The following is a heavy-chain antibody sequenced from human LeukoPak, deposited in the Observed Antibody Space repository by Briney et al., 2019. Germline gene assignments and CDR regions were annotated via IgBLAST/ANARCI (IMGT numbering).Heavy chain of an antibody. V-gene: IGHV1-46*01. J-gene: IGHJ3*02. CDR3: ARDRNLIAVAGTQAFDI. D-gene: IGHD6-19*01. Sequence: GASVKVSCKASGYTFTNYFMHWVRQAPGQGLEWMGIINPSGNSTIYAQKFQDRVTMTSDTSTSTVYMDLRSLTFGDTAVYYCARDRNLIAVAGTQAFDIWGQGTMVTVSS. CDR2: INPSGNST. CDR1: GYTFTNYF.